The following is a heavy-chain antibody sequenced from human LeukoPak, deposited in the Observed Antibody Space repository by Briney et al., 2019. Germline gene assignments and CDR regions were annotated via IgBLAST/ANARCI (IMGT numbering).Heavy chain of an antibody. CDR1: GFTFSSYS. CDR2: ISSSSSTI. CDR3: ARALEFGYCSGGSCGNWYFDL. D-gene: IGHD2-15*01. V-gene: IGHV3-48*04. J-gene: IGHJ2*01. Sequence: GGSLRLSCAASGFTFSSYSMNWVRQAPGKGLEWVSYISSSSSTIYYADSVKGRFTISRDNAKNSLYLQMNSLRAEDTAVYYCARALEFGYCSGGSCGNWYFDLWGRGTLVTVSS.